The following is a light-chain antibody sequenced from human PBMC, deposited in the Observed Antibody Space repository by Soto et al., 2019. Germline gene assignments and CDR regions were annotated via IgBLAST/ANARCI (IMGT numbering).Light chain of an antibody. V-gene: IGLV2-23*01. CDR3: CSFAGSTTW. CDR2: DDI. Sequence: QSALTQPASVSGSPGQSITISCTGTSSDVGTYKPVSWYQQHPGKAPKVIIYDDIKRPSGVSNRFSGSKSGNTASLTISGLQAEDEADYHCCSFAGSTTWFGGGTKLTVL. CDR1: SSDVGTYKP. J-gene: IGLJ3*02.